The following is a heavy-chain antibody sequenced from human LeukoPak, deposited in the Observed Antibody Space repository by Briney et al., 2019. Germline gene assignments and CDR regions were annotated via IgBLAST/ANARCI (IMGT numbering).Heavy chain of an antibody. D-gene: IGHD5-24*01. J-gene: IGHJ6*02. CDR3: AVMGDGYNYYYYGMDV. CDR1: GFTFTTYA. Sequence: GGSLRLSCAASGFTFTTYAMSWVRQAPGKGLEWVSTISGSGGGTYYADSVKGRFTISRDNSKNTLYLQMNSLRGEDTAVYYCAVMGDGYNYYYYGMDVWGQGTTVTVSS. V-gene: IGHV3-23*01. CDR2: ISGSGGGT.